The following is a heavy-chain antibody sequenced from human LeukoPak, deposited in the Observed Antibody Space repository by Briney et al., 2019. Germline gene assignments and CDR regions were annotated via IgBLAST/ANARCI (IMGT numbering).Heavy chain of an antibody. V-gene: IGHV3-74*01. D-gene: IGHD1-26*01. J-gene: IGHJ6*03. CDR1: GFSFNDYW. CDR2: INTDGSSA. Sequence: GGSLRLSCAASGFSFNDYWMHWVRQVPGKGLMWVSRINTDGSSATYADSVKGRFTISRDNAKNTLCLEMKTLRAEDTAVYYCARVGKGTVSKSYYYYYYMDVWGKGTTVTVSS. CDR3: ARVGKGTVSKSYYYYYYMDV.